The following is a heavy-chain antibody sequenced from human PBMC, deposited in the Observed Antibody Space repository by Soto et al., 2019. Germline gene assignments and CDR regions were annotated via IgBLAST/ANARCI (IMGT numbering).Heavy chain of an antibody. CDR3: ASRDPGTSVDY. V-gene: IGHV4-4*02. Sequence: SEPPAVTCAICGGSFVSNNWWSWVRQPPGQGLEWIGEIYRTGSTNYNPSLKSRVTISLDKSENQFSLKVTSLTAADTAVYYCASRDPGTSVDYWGQGTLVTVSS. CDR2: IYRTGST. D-gene: IGHD1-7*01. CDR1: GGSFVSNNW. J-gene: IGHJ4*02.